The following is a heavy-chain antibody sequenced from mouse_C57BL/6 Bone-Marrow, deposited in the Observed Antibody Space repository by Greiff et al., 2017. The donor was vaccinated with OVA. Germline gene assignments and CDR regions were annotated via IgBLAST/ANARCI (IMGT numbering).Heavy chain of an antibody. J-gene: IGHJ2*01. Sequence: EVKLMESGAELVRPGASVKLSCTASGFNIKDDYMHWVKQRPEQGLEWIGWIDPENGDTEYASKFQGKATITADTSSNTAYLQLSSLTSEDTAVYYCTTTPPYYYGSSYGYWGQGTTLTVSS. CDR1: GFNIKDDY. V-gene: IGHV14-4*01. D-gene: IGHD1-1*01. CDR3: TTTPPYYYGSSYGY. CDR2: IDPENGDT.